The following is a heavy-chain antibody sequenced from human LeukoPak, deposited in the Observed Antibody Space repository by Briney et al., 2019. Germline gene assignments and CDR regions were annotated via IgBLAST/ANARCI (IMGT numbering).Heavy chain of an antibody. J-gene: IGHJ4*02. CDR1: GDSIRDFY. Sequence: SETLSLTCTVSGDSIRDFYWSWIRQPPGKGLEWIGYVYYTGSTHSSPSLKSRVTISADTSKNQFPLKLTSVTAADTAVYYCARDLTGRGLDYWGQGTLVTVSS. CDR2: VYYTGST. CDR3: ARDLTGRGLDY. D-gene: IGHD1-20*01. V-gene: IGHV4-59*01.